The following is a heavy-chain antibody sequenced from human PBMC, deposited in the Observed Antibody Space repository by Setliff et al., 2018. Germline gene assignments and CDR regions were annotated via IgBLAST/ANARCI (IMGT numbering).Heavy chain of an antibody. CDR2: INHSGST. CDR3: ARMSGFQYMDV. CDR1: SGSFSGYF. V-gene: IGHV4-34*01. J-gene: IGHJ4*02. D-gene: IGHD3-3*01. Sequence: SETLSLTCAVYSGSFSGYFWSWIRQPPGKGLEWIGEINHSGSTNYNPSLKSRVTISVDTSKNQFSLSLKTVTAADTAVYYCARMSGFQYMDVWGRGTLVTVSS.